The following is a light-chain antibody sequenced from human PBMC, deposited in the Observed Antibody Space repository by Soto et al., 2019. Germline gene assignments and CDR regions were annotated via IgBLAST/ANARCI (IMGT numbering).Light chain of an antibody. Sequence: IRMTQSPSSLSASTGDRVTITCRASQGISSYLAWYQPKPGKAPKLLIYAASTLQSGVPSRFSGSGSGTDFTLTISCLQSEDFATYYCQQYYSYPFTFGGGTKVDI. CDR2: AAS. J-gene: IGKJ4*01. CDR3: QQYYSYPFT. CDR1: QGISSY. V-gene: IGKV1-8*01.